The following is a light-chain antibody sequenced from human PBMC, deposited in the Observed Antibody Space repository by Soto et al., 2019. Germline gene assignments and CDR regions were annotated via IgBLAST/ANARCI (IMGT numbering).Light chain of an antibody. CDR2: DNT. V-gene: IGLV1-51*01. Sequence: QSVLTQPPSVSAAPGQKVTVSCFGSTSNIGKNFVSWYQLLPETAPKLLIYDNTKRPSGIPDRFSASKSGTSATLVIAGLQTGDEADYYCETWDTSLSVVIFGGGTKLTVL. CDR3: ETWDTSLSVVI. J-gene: IGLJ2*01. CDR1: TSNIGKNF.